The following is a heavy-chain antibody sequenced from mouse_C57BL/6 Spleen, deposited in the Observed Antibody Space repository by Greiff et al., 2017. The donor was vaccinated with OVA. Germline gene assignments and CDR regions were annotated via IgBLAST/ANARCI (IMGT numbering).Heavy chain of an antibody. CDR2: ISYDGSN. D-gene: IGHD2-4*01. CDR3: ARVGPIYYDYDGFAY. V-gene: IGHV3-6*01. CDR1: GYSITSGYY. J-gene: IGHJ3*01. Sequence: EVQLQESGPGLVKPSQSLSLTCSVTGYSITSGYYWNWIRQFPGNKLEWMGYISYDGSNNYNPSLKNRISIPRDTSKNQFFLKLNSVTTEDTATYYCARVGPIYYDYDGFAYWGQGTLVTVSA.